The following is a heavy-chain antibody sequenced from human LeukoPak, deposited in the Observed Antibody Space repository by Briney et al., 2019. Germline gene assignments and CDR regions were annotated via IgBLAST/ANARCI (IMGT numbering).Heavy chain of an antibody. CDR1: GFTFSSYG. CDR3: AQEWQGFDY. Sequence: GGSLRLSCAASGFTFSSYGMHWVRQAPGKGLEWVAVIWYDGSNKYYADSVKGRFTISRDNSKNTLYLQMNSLRAGDTAVYYCAQEWQGFDYWGQGTLVTVSS. CDR2: IWYDGSNK. V-gene: IGHV3-33*06. J-gene: IGHJ4*02. D-gene: IGHD5-12*01.